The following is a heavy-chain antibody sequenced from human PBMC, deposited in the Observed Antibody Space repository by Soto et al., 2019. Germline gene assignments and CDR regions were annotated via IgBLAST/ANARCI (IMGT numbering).Heavy chain of an antibody. J-gene: IGHJ6*02. CDR2: IYYSGST. Sequence: SETLSLTCTVSGGSISSGGYYWSWIRQHPGKGLEWIGYIYYSGSTYYNPSLKSRVTISVDTSKNQFSLKLSSVTAADTAVYYCARGNSRDPKPHYYYGMDVWGQGATVTVSS. D-gene: IGHD1-7*01. CDR3: ARGNSRDPKPHYYYGMDV. CDR1: GGSISSGGYY. V-gene: IGHV4-31*03.